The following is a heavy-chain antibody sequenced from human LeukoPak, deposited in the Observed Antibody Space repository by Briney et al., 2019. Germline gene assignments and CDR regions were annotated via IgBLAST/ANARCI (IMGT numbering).Heavy chain of an antibody. D-gene: IGHD5-18*01. CDR2: IWYDGSNK. CDR1: GFTFSSYG. J-gene: IGHJ3*02. V-gene: IGHV3-33*01. CDR3: ARADYGYSHDAFDI. Sequence: PGGSLRLSCAASGFTFSSYGMHWVRQAPGKGLEWVAVIWYDGSNKYYADSVKGRFTISRDNSKNTLYLQMNSLRAEDTAVYYCARADYGYSHDAFDIWGQGTMVAVSS.